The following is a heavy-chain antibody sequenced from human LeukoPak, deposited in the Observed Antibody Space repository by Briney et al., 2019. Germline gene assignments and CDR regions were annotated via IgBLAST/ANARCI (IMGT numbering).Heavy chain of an antibody. V-gene: IGHV3-74*01. CDR3: ARDCGGDCYYYYGMDV. Sequence: GGSLRLSCAASGFTFSSYWMHRVRQAPGKGLVWVSHINSDGSSTSCADSVKGQFTISRDNAKNTLYLQMNSLRAEDTAVYYCARDCGGDCYYYYGMDVWGQGTTVTVSS. J-gene: IGHJ6*02. CDR2: INSDGSST. D-gene: IGHD2-21*02. CDR1: GFTFSSYW.